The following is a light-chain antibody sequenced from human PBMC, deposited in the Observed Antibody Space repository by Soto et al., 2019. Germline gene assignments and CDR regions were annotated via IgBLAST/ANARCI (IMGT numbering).Light chain of an antibody. CDR2: IAS. V-gene: IGKV1-17*03. CDR1: KDIRDR. Sequence: DIQMTQSPSVMSASVGDTVTITCRASKDIRDRVAWLQQKPGEAPKRLVYIASSLQSGVPSRFSGSGFGTEFTLTISSLQPEDFATYYCLQHITYPWTIGQGTKVEIK. J-gene: IGKJ1*01. CDR3: LQHITYPWT.